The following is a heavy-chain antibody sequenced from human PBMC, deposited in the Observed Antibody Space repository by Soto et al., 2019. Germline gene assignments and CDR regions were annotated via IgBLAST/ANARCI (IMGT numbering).Heavy chain of an antibody. CDR2: IWYDGSNK. Sequence: GGSLRLSCAASGFTFSSYGMHWVRQAPGKGLEWVAVIWYDGSNKYYADSVKGRFTISRDNSKNTLYLQMNSLRAEDTAVYYCARDRVVRGVIDFWGQGTLVTVSS. D-gene: IGHD3-10*01. J-gene: IGHJ4*02. V-gene: IGHV3-33*01. CDR1: GFTFSSYG. CDR3: ARDRVVRGVIDF.